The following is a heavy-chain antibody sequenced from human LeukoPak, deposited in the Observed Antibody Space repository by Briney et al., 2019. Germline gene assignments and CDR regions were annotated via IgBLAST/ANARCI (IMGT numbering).Heavy chain of an antibody. J-gene: IGHJ3*02. CDR3: ARYDGSGSDAFDI. CDR1: GFTFSTYT. CDR2: ISSSSSYI. Sequence: GGSLRLSCVAYGFTFSTYTMNWVRQAPGKGLEWVSSISSSSSYIFYADSVKGRFTISRDNAKNSLYLQMNSLRAEDTAEYYCARYDGSGSDAFDIWGQGKMVTVSS. V-gene: IGHV3-21*01. D-gene: IGHD3-22*01.